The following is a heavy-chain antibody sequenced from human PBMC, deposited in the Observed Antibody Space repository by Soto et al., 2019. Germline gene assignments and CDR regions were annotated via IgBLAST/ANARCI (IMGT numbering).Heavy chain of an antibody. CDR2: ISSSSSYI. J-gene: IGHJ4*02. CDR3: ARPVLGYCSGGSCSAPDY. Sequence: EVQLVESGGGLVKPGGSLRLSCAASGFTFSSYSMNWVRQAPGKGLEWVSSISSSSSYIYYADSVKGRFTISRDNAKNSLYVQMNSLRAEDTAVYYCARPVLGYCSGGSCSAPDYWGQGTLVTVSS. V-gene: IGHV3-21*01. CDR1: GFTFSSYS. D-gene: IGHD2-15*01.